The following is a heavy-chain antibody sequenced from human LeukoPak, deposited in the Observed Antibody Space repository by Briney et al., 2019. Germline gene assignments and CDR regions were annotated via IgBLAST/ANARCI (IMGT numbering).Heavy chain of an antibody. CDR3: ARDYGAGSYYFDY. V-gene: IGHV3-30-3*01. Sequence: GGSLRLSCAASGFTFSNYAMHWVRQAPGKGLEWVTLISFDGNNKYNANSVKGRFTISRDNSKNTLYLQMNSLRAEDTAVYYCARDYGAGSYYFDYWGQGTLVTVSS. J-gene: IGHJ4*02. D-gene: IGHD3-10*01. CDR2: ISFDGNNK. CDR1: GFTFSNYA.